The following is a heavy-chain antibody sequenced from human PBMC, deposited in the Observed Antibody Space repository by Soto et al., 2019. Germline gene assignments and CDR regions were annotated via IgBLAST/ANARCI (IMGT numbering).Heavy chain of an antibody. J-gene: IGHJ5*02. Sequence: QLQLQESGPGLVKPSETLSLTCTVSGGSISSSSYYWGWIRQPPGKGLEWIGSIYYSGSTYYNPSLKRRVTISVDTSKNEYSLKVRSVTAADTAVDYGARLEGFLEWFHHVGDWFDPWGQGTLVTVSS. CDR2: IYYSGST. D-gene: IGHD3-3*01. CDR3: ARLEGFLEWFHHVGDWFDP. V-gene: IGHV4-39*01. CDR1: GGSISSSSYY.